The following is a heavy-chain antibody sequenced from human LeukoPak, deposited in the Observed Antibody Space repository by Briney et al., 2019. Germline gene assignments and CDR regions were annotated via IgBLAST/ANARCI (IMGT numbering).Heavy chain of an antibody. Sequence: PSETLSLTCAVYGGSFSGYYWSWIRQPPGKGLEWIGEINHSGSTNYNPSLKSRVTISVDTSKNQFSLKLSSVTAADTAVYYCARDGYNSAPNVFDIWGQGTMVTVSS. J-gene: IGHJ3*02. CDR1: GGSFSGYY. D-gene: IGHD5-24*01. V-gene: IGHV4-34*01. CDR2: INHSGST. CDR3: ARDGYNSAPNVFDI.